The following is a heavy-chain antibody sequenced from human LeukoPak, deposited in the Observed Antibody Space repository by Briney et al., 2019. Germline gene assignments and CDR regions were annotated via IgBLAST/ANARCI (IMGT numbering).Heavy chain of an antibody. D-gene: IGHD2-8*01. CDR2: INPSGGST. CDR3: ARWGGVGMDV. V-gene: IGHV1-46*01. Sequence: ASVKVSCKASGYTLTSCYMHWVRQAPGQGLEWMGIINPSGGSTSYAQKLQGRVIMTRDTSTSTVYMELSSLRSEDTAVYYCARWGGVGMDVWGPGTTLIVSS. J-gene: IGHJ6*02. CDR1: GYTLTSCY.